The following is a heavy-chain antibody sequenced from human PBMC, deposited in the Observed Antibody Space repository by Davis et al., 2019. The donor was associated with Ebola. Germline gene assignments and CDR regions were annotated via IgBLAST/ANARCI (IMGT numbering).Heavy chain of an antibody. CDR1: GDSISSYY. J-gene: IGHJ6*02. D-gene: IGHD2-8*02. CDR3: ARAYCFGDVCLMDYYGMDV. V-gene: IGHV4-4*07. Sequence: SETLSLTCTVSGDSISSYYWSWIRQAAGKGLEFIGRIYISGTTNYNPSLKSRVTISIDMSKNQFSLKLRSVTAADTAVYYCARAYCFGDVCLMDYYGMDVWGQGTTVTVSS. CDR2: IYISGTT.